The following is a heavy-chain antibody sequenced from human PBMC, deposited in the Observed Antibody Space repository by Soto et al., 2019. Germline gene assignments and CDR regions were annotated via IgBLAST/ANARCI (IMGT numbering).Heavy chain of an antibody. CDR2: ISSSSSTI. J-gene: IGHJ5*02. CDR1: GFTFSSYS. D-gene: IGHD6-19*01. Sequence: GGSLRLSCAASGFTFSSYSMNWVRQAPGKGLEWVSYISSSSSTIYYADSVKGRFTISRDNAKNSLYLQMNSLRAEDTAVYYCARDHHIAVADLWGQGTLVTVSS. CDR3: ARDHHIAVADL. V-gene: IGHV3-48*01.